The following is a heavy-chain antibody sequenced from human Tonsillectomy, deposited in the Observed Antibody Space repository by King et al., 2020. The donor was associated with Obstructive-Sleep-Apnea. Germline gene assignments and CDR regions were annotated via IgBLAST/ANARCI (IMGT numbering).Heavy chain of an antibody. CDR1: GASINNNYSY. J-gene: IGHJ5*01. Sequence: QLQESGPGLVKPSETLSLTCTVFGASINNNYSYWGWVRQPPGKGLEWIGSISYSGTTYYIPSLKSRVTISMDTSMNQFSLKVMSVTAADTAVYYCTRGIPEGRYAINWFDSWGQGTMVTVSS. CDR2: ISYSGTT. CDR3: TRGIPEGRYAINWFDS. D-gene: IGHD1-26*01. V-gene: IGHV4-39*07.